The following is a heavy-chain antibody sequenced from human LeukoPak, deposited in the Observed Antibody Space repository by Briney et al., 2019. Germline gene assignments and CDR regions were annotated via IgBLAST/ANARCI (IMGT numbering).Heavy chain of an antibody. CDR3: AKPPYYYDSSGYYGPFDY. D-gene: IGHD3-22*01. CDR2: ISGSGGST. CDR1: GFTFSNYA. J-gene: IGHJ4*02. Sequence: GGSLRLSCAASGFTFSNYAMSWVRQAPGKGLEWVSAISGSGGSTYYADSVKGRFTISRDNSKNTLYLQMNSLRAEDTAVYYCAKPPYYYDSSGYYGPFDYWGQGTLVTVSS. V-gene: IGHV3-23*01.